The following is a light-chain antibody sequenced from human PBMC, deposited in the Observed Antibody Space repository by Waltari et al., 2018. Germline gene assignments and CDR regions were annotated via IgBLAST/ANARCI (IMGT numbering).Light chain of an antibody. CDR3: QQLNSFPYT. V-gene: IGKV1-9*01. Sequence: DIQLTQSPSFLSASVGDRVTITCRASQGISSSVAWYQQKPGEAPKLLISAASTLQSGVPSRFSGSGSGTEFTLTISSLQPEDFATYYCQQLNSFPYTFGQGTKLDIK. CDR2: AAS. CDR1: QGISSS. J-gene: IGKJ2*01.